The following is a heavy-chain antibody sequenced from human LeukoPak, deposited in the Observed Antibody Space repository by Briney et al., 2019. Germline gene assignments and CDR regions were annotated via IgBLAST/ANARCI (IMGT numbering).Heavy chain of an antibody. CDR2: INSDGSST. J-gene: IGHJ4*02. D-gene: IGHD1-1*01. CDR1: GFTFSSYW. V-gene: IGHV3-74*01. CDR3: ARGPFQNWNDFLY. Sequence: PGGSLRLSCAASGFTFSSYWVHWVRRAPGKGLVWVSRINSDGSSTSYADSVKGRFTISRDNAKNTLYLQMNSLRAEDTAVYYCARGPFQNWNDFLYWGQGTLVTVSS.